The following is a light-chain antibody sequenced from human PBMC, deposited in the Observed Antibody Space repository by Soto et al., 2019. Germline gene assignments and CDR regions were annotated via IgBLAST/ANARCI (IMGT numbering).Light chain of an antibody. CDR3: QQYYNWPS. V-gene: IGKV3-15*01. Sequence: EIVMKKSPAIVSVTKGERATLSCRANQSISSDLAWYQQKPGQAPRLLIYGAATRATGIPARFSGSGSGTEFTLTISSLQSDDFAVYFCQQYYNWPSFGQGTRLEIK. CDR1: QSISSD. CDR2: GAA. J-gene: IGKJ5*01.